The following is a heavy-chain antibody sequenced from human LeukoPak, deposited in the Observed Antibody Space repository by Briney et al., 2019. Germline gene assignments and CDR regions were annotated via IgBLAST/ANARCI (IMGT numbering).Heavy chain of an antibody. CDR3: AKRYSSVLILGGERAAGDY. J-gene: IGHJ4*02. CDR2: ISYDGSNK. CDR1: GFTFSSYA. Sequence: GGSLRLSCAASGFTFSSYAMHWVRQAPGKGLEWVAVISYDGSNKYYADSVKGRFTISRDNSKNTLYLQMNSLRAEDTAVYYCAKRYSSVLILGGERAAGDYWGQGTLVTVSS. D-gene: IGHD2-8*01. V-gene: IGHV3-30-3*02.